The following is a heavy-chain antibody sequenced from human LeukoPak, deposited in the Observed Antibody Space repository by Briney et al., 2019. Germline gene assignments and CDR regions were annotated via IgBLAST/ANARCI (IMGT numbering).Heavy chain of an antibody. Sequence: GGSLRLSCAASGFTFDDYAMHWVRQAPGKGLEWVSGVSWNSGSIDYADSVKGRFTISRDNAKNSLYLQMNSLRAEDTALYYCAKDKFGGDQQLVRGYDYWGQGTLVTVSS. CDR1: GFTFDDYA. D-gene: IGHD6-13*01. J-gene: IGHJ4*02. V-gene: IGHV3-9*01. CDR2: VSWNSGSI. CDR3: AKDKFGGDQQLVRGYDY.